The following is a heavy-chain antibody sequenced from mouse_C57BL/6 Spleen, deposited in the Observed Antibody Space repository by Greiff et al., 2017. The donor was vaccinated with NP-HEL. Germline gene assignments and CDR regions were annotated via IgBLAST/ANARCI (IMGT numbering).Heavy chain of an antibody. D-gene: IGHD2-4*01. J-gene: IGHJ4*01. CDR1: GFSFNTYA. Sequence: DVKLVESGGGLVQPKGSLKLSCAASGFSFNTYAMNWVRQAPGKGLEWVARIRSKSNNYATYYADSVKDRFTISRDDSESMLYLQMNNLKTEDTAMYYCVRHGDDYGGDYAMDYWGQGTSVTVSS. CDR2: IRSKSNNYAT. CDR3: VRHGDDYGGDYAMDY. V-gene: IGHV10-1*01.